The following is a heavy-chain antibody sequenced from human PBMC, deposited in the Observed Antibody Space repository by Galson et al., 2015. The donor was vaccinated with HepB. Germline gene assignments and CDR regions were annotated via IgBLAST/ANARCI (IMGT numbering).Heavy chain of an antibody. CDR2: INAGNGNT. CDR3: ASGSTVTHEYYYGMDV. J-gene: IGHJ6*02. CDR1: GYTFTSYA. D-gene: IGHD4-17*01. V-gene: IGHV1-3*01. Sequence: SVKVSCKASGYTFTSYAMHWVRQAPGQRLEWMGWINAGNGNTKYSQKFQGRVTITRDTSASTAYMELSSLRSEDTAVYYCASGSTVTHEYYYGMDVWGQGTTVTVSS.